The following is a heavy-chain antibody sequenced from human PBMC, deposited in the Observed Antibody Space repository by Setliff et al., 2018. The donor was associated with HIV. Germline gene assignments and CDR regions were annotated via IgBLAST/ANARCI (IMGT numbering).Heavy chain of an antibody. D-gene: IGHD6-19*01. CDR2: ISAYNGHT. V-gene: IGHV1-18*01. CDR1: GYTFVNYG. J-gene: IGHJ4*02. CDR3: ATELFIVVAGHTPTFDY. Sequence: ASVKVSCKVSGYTFVNYGISWVRQAPGQGLEWMGWISAYNGHTNYAQKFQGRVTLTTDTLTTTAYMELRSLRSDDTAVYYCATELFIVVAGHTPTFDYWGQGTLVTVSS.